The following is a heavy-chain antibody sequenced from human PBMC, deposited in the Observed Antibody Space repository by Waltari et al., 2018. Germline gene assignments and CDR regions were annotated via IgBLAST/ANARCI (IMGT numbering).Heavy chain of an antibody. CDR3: ARGIGWDIAAAGTDYYYGMDV. D-gene: IGHD6-13*01. Sequence: QVQLQQWGAGLLKPSETLSLTCAVYGGSFRGYYWSWIRQPPGKGLEWIGEINHSGSTNYNPSLKSRVTISVDTSKNQFSLKLSSVTAADTAVYYCARGIGWDIAAAGTDYYYGMDVWGQGTTVTVSS. CDR2: INHSGST. CDR1: GGSFRGYY. V-gene: IGHV4-34*01. J-gene: IGHJ6*02.